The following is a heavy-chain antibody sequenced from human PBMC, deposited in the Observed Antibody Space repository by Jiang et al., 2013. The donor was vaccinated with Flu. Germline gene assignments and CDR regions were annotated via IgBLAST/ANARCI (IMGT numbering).Heavy chain of an antibody. CDR1: GFSFNNYW. J-gene: IGHJ4*02. V-gene: IGHV5-51*03. Sequence: GAEVKKPGESLKISCKGYGFSFNNYWIGWVRQMPERGLEWMGIVYPGDSVTKYSPSFQGQVTISADNSITTAYLQWSSLKSSDTAMYYCARTHFAGVFGGAVALPFDNWGQGTLVTVSS. CDR3: ARTHFAGVFGGAVALPFDN. CDR2: VYPGDSVT. D-gene: IGHD3-16*01.